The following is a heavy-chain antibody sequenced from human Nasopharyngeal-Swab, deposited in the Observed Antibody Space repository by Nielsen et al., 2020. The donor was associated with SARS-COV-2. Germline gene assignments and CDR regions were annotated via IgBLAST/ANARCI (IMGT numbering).Heavy chain of an antibody. CDR1: GGSIRSSTFY. Sequence: SETLSLTCTVSGGSIRSSTFYWGWIRQPPGKGLEWIGEMKPSGRTNYSPSLKSRVAISIDASKNQFFLNLTSVTAADTAVYYCAGHPVDFDYWGQGTLVTVSS. D-gene: IGHD6-19*01. CDR2: MKPSGRT. J-gene: IGHJ4*02. V-gene: IGHV4-39*07. CDR3: AGHPVDFDY.